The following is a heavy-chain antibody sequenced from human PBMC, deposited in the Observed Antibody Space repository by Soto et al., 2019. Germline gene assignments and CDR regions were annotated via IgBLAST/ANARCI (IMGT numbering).Heavy chain of an antibody. V-gene: IGHV1-18*01. CDR1: GHTFTSYG. CDR2: ISAYNGNT. J-gene: IGHJ4*02. Sequence: GASVKVSCKASGHTFTSYGVSWVRQAPGQGLEWMGWISAYNGNTNYAQKLQGRVTMTTDTSTSTAYMELRSLRSDDTAVYYCARGVDTAMANNFDYWGQGTLVTVSS. CDR3: ARGVDTAMANNFDY. D-gene: IGHD5-18*01.